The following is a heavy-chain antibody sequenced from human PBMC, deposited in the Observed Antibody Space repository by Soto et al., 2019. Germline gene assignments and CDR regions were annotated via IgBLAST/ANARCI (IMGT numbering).Heavy chain of an antibody. D-gene: IGHD4-17*01. CDR1: GDSISSSKYY. CDR2: IHYSGST. Sequence: QQQLQESGPGLVKPSETLSLTCPFSGDSISSSKYYWGWIRQPPGKGLEWIGSIHYSGSTYYNSSLKRRVTISVDTSKNHFSLKLTSMTAADTAVYYCATLPHYGDPNAGFWGQGILVTVSS. CDR3: ATLPHYGDPNAGF. J-gene: IGHJ4*02. V-gene: IGHV4-39*02.